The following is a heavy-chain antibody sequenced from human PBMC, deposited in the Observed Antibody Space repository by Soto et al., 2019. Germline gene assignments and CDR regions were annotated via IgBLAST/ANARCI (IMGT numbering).Heavy chain of an antibody. CDR2: IMPILGIA. D-gene: IGHD3-16*01. Sequence: QVQLVQSGAEVKKPGSSVKVSCKASGGTFSSYTISWVRQAPGQGLEWMGRIMPILGIANYAQKFQGRVTITADKATSTAFTELSSLRSEDTAVYYCARLYPIPSDIWGQGTMVTVSS. CDR3: ARLYPIPSDI. CDR1: GGTFSSYT. J-gene: IGHJ3*02. V-gene: IGHV1-69*02.